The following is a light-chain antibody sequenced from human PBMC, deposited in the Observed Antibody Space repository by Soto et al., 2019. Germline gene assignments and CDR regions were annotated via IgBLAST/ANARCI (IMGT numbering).Light chain of an antibody. Sequence: DVVMTQSPLSLPVTLGQPASISCRSSQSLAYSDGNTYLNWFQQRPGQSPRRLIYKVSNRDSGVPDRFSGSGSGTDFTLKISRVEAEDVGVYYCMQGTQWPPYTFGQGTKLAIK. V-gene: IGKV2-30*01. CDR2: KVS. CDR1: QSLAYSDGNTY. CDR3: MQGTQWPPYT. J-gene: IGKJ2*01.